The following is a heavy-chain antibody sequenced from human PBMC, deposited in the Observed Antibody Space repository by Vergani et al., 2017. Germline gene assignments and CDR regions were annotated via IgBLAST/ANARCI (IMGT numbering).Heavy chain of an antibody. D-gene: IGHD6-13*01. V-gene: IGHV4-59*01. CDR3: AGDRMRRAAAGTWYNWFDP. CDR2: IYYSGST. J-gene: IGHJ5*02. CDR1: GGSISSYY. Sequence: QVQLQESGPGLVKPSETLSLTCTVSGGSISSYYWSWIRQPPGKGLEWIGYIYYSGSTNYNPSLKSGVTISVDTSKNQFSLKLSSVTAADTAVYYCAGDRMRRAAAGTWYNWFDPWGQGTLVTVSS.